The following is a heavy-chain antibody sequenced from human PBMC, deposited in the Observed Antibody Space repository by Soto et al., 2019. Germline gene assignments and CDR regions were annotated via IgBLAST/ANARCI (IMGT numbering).Heavy chain of an antibody. V-gene: IGHV4-59*08. CDR3: VRHGIGPPHGRVDV. D-gene: IGHD1-26*01. Sequence: QVQLQESGPGMVKPSETLSLTCTVSSDPTSTHNWGWIRQTPGKGLEWIGYIYETGSTSYNPSLNSGVTISLDRSTKQLSLKLSSATAADTAMYHCVRHGIGPPHGRVDVWGRGTTVTVSS. CDR2: IYETGST. CDR1: SDPTSTHN. J-gene: IGHJ6*02.